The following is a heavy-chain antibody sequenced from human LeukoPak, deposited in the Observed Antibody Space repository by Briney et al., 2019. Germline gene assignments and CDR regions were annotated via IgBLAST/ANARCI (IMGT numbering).Heavy chain of an antibody. CDR1: GFTFSSYS. CDR3: ASGNSAHWF. CDR2: SSGSGSTI. Sequence: GGSLRLSCATSGFTFSSYSLNWVRQAPGKGLEWVSYSSGSGSTIYYADSVKGRFTISRDNAKNSLYLQMNSLRGEDTAMYYCASGNSAHWFWGRGTPVTVSS. J-gene: IGHJ4*02. D-gene: IGHD1-26*01. V-gene: IGHV3-48*04.